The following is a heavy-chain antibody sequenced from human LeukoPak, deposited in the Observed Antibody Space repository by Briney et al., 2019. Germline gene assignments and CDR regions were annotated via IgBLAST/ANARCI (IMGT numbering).Heavy chain of an antibody. CDR2: ISAYNGNT. J-gene: IGHJ6*02. Sequence: ASVKVSCKASGGTFSSYAISWVRQAPGQGLEWMGWISAYNGNTNYAQKLQGRVTMTTDTSTSTAYMELRSLRSDDTAVYYCARDGLYYDILTGYPHYYYYYGMDVWGQGTTVTVSS. CDR3: ARDGLYYDILTGYPHYYYYYGMDV. D-gene: IGHD3-9*01. CDR1: GGTFSSYA. V-gene: IGHV1-18*01.